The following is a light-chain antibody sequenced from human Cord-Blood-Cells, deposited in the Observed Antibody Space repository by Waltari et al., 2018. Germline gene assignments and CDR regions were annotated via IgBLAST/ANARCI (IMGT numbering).Light chain of an antibody. V-gene: IGLV2-14*01. Sequence: QSALTQPASVSGSPGQSITISCTGTSSDVGGYNYVSWYQQHPGKAPKLMIYEVSNRPSGVSNRCSVSKSGNTASLTISGLQAEDEADYYCSSYTSSSPFYVFGTGTKVTVL. CDR1: SSDVGGYNY. J-gene: IGLJ1*01. CDR2: EVS. CDR3: SSYTSSSPFYV.